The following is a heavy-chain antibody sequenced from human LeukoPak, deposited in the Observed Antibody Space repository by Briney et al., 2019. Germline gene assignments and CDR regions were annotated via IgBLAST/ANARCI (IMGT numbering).Heavy chain of an antibody. CDR3: ARGGSRGYSYVPLDY. CDR1: GYTFTGYY. Sequence: ASVKVSCKASGYTFTGYYMHWVRQAPGQGLEWMGRINPNSGGTNYAQKFQGRVTMTRDTSISTAYMELSRLRSDGTAVYYCARGGSRGYSYVPLDYWGQGTLVTVSS. D-gene: IGHD5-18*01. J-gene: IGHJ4*02. CDR2: INPNSGGT. V-gene: IGHV1-2*06.